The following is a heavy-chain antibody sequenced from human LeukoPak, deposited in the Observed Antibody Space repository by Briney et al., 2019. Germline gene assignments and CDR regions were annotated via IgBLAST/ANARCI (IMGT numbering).Heavy chain of an antibody. CDR3: ARVFHDSSGYPFDY. D-gene: IGHD3-22*01. V-gene: IGHV4-59*01. CDR1: GGSMSSYY. Sequence: SETLSLTCTVPGGSMSSYYWSWIRQPPGKGLEWIGYTYYSGNTNCNPSLKSRVTISVDTSKNQFSLKVSSVTAADTAVYYCARVFHDSSGYPFDYWGQGTLVTASS. J-gene: IGHJ4*02. CDR2: TYYSGNT.